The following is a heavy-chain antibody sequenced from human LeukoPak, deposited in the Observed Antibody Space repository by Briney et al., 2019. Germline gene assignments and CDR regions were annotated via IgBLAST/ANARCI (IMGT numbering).Heavy chain of an antibody. J-gene: IGHJ3*02. D-gene: IGHD1-26*01. CDR2: ISFDATKE. CDR3: ARFKVGTNATQKNAFDI. Sequence: GGSLRLSCAASGFTFSNYAMHWVRQAPGKGLVWVAVISFDATKEYFGKSVKGRFTISRDNSKATLYLQMHRLRIEDTALYFCARFKVGTNATQKNAFDIWGRGTVVAVSS. CDR1: GFTFSNYA. V-gene: IGHV3-30*01.